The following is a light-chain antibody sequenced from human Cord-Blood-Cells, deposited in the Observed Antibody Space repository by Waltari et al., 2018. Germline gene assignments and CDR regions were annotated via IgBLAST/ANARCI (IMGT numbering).Light chain of an antibody. CDR2: EVS. CDR1: SSDVGGYNY. V-gene: IGLV2-14*01. CDR3: NSYTSSSNRV. Sequence: QSALTQPASVSGSPGQSITISCTGTSSDVGGYNYVSWYQQHPGKAPKLMIYEVSNRPSGVSKRFSGSKAGNQASLAISGLQAEDGADYYCNSYTSSSNRVVRGGTKLTVL. J-gene: IGLJ3*02.